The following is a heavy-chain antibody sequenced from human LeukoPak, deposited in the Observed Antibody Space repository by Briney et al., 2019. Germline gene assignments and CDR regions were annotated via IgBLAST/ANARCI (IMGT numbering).Heavy chain of an antibody. J-gene: IGHJ4*02. V-gene: IGHV3-23*01. CDR2: ISGSGGLT. CDR1: GFSFSTNA. Sequence: GGSLRLSCAASGFSFSTNAMSWVRQAPGKGLEWVSAISGSGGLTFYADSVEGRFTISRDNSKNTLYLQMNSLRAEDTAVYYCAKHTLLRGYSYGFDYWGQGTLVTVSS. D-gene: IGHD5-18*01. CDR3: AKHTLLRGYSYGFDY.